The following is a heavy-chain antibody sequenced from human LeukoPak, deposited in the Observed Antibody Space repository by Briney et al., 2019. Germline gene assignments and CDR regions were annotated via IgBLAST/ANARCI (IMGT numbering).Heavy chain of an antibody. CDR3: ARVIEVAVAGTGWYFDL. J-gene: IGHJ2*01. CDR2: IYYSGST. CDR1: GGSISSYY. D-gene: IGHD6-19*01. Sequence: PSETLSLTCTVSGGSISSYYWSWIRQPPGKGLEWIGYIYYSGSTNYNPSLKSRVTISVDTSKNQFSLKLSSVTAADTAVYHCARVIEVAVAGTGWYFDLWGRGTLVTVSS. V-gene: IGHV4-59*01.